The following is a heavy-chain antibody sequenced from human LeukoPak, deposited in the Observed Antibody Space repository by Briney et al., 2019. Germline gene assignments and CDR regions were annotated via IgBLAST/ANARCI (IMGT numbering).Heavy chain of an antibody. CDR2: IYYSGST. V-gene: IGHV4-30-4*01. Sequence: SETLSLTCTVSGGSISSGDYYWSWIRQPPGKGLEWIGYIYYSGSTYYNPSLKSRVTISVDTSKNQFSLKLSSVTAADTAVYYCARVPTGYCSGGSCYPGGMDVWGQGTTVTVSS. D-gene: IGHD2-15*01. CDR3: ARVPTGYCSGGSCYPGGMDV. CDR1: GGSISSGDYY. J-gene: IGHJ6*02.